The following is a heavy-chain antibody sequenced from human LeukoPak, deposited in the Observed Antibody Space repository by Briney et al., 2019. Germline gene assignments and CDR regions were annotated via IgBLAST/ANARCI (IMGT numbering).Heavy chain of an antibody. CDR3: TRLLLPATMGAFDI. CDR1: RGSISNFY. J-gene: IGHJ3*02. D-gene: IGHD2-2*01. V-gene: IGHV4-4*07. CDR2: VFTSGTT. Sequence: SETLSLTCTVSRGSISNFYWSWVRQPAGKGLEWVGHVFTSGTTNYNPSLKSRVTISVDTSKNQFSLQLTSVTAADTAVYYCTRLLLPATMGAFDIWGQGTMVTVSS.